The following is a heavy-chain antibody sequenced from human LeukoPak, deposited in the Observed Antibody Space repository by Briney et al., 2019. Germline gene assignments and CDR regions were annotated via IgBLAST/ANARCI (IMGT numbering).Heavy chain of an antibody. Sequence: SETLSLTCTVSGGSISSGSYYWSWIRQPAGKGLEWIGRIYTSGSTNYNPSLKSRVTISVDTSKNQFSLKLSSVTAADTAVYYCARCSGGSCYSAFDYWGQGTLVTVSS. D-gene: IGHD2-15*01. CDR1: GGSISSGSYY. J-gene: IGHJ4*02. V-gene: IGHV4-61*02. CDR3: ARCSGGSCYSAFDY. CDR2: IYTSGST.